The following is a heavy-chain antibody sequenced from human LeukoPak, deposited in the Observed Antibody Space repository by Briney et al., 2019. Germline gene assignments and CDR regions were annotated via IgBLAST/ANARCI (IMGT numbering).Heavy chain of an antibody. J-gene: IGHJ6*03. V-gene: IGHV1-18*01. Sequence: ASVKVSCKASGYTFTSYGISWVRQAPGQGLEWMGWISAYNGNTNYAQKLQGRVTMTTDTSTSTAYMELRSLRSDDTAVYYCARDGESSGWRDASYYYYMDVWGKGTTVTVSS. CDR1: GYTFTSYG. D-gene: IGHD6-19*01. CDR2: ISAYNGNT. CDR3: ARDGESSGWRDASYYYYMDV.